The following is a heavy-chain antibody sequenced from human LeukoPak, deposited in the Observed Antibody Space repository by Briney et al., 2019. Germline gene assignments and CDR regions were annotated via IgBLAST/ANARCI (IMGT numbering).Heavy chain of an antibody. D-gene: IGHD6-13*01. CDR2: ISSSGSTI. J-gene: IGHJ6*03. CDR3: ARVRAAVRYMDV. V-gene: IGHV3-48*03. CDR1: GFTFSSYE. Sequence: GGSLRLSCAASGFTFSSYEMNWVRQAPGKGLEWVSYISSSGSTIYYADSVKGRFTISRDNAKNSLYLQMNSLRAEDTAVYYCARVRAAVRYMDVWGKGTTVTISS.